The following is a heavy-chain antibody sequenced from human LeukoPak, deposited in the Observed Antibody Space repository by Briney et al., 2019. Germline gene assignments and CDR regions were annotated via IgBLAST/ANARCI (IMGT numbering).Heavy chain of an antibody. CDR2: IRGKPYGETT. V-gene: IGHV3-49*04. CDR3: TRGSDTIFGVARDGFDS. D-gene: IGHD3-3*01. J-gene: IGHJ4*02. CDR1: GFTFDDYA. Sequence: PGGSLRLSCAASGFTFDDYAMSWVRQAPGKGLEWVGFIRGKPYGETTEYAASVQGRFTISRDDFERITYLQLNSLKTEDTGVYYCTRGSDTIFGVARDGFDSWGRGTLVTVSS.